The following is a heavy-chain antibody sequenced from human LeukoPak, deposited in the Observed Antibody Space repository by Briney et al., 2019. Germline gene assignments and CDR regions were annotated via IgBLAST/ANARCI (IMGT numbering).Heavy chain of an antibody. CDR3: ARDSPGYLAYDS. D-gene: IGHD1-1*01. J-gene: IGHJ4*02. Sequence: HPGGSLRLSCAASGFTFSTYWMTWVRQAPGKAAEWVANIKEDGSETYYVDSVKGRFTISRDNAKKSLYLQMNSLRAEDTAVYYCARDSPGYLAYDSWGQGTLVTVSS. CDR2: IKEDGSET. V-gene: IGHV3-7*04. CDR1: GFTFSTYW.